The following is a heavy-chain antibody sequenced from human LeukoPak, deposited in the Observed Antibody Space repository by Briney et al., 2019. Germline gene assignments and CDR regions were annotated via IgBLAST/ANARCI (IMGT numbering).Heavy chain of an antibody. CDR3: AREKCSGGSCYSDY. Sequence: SQTLSLTCTVSGGSISSGGYYWSWIRQHPGKGLEWIGYIYYSGSTYYNLSLKSRVTISVDTSKNQFSLKLSSVTAADTAVYYCAREKCSGGSCYSDYWGQGTLVTVSS. D-gene: IGHD2-15*01. CDR1: GGSISSGGYY. J-gene: IGHJ4*02. CDR2: IYYSGST. V-gene: IGHV4-31*03.